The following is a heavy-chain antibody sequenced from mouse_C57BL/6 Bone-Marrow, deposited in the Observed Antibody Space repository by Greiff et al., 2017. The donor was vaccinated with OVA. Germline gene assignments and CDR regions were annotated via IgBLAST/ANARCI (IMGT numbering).Heavy chain of an antibody. Sequence: DVMLVESGGGLVKPGGSLKLSCAASGFTFSDYGMHWVRQAPEKGLEWVAYISSGSSTIYYADTVKGRFTISRDNAKNTLFLQMTSLRSEDTAMYYCARYPFYAMDYWGQGTSVTVSS. J-gene: IGHJ4*01. CDR1: GFTFSDYG. CDR2: ISSGSSTI. CDR3: ARYPFYAMDY. V-gene: IGHV5-17*01.